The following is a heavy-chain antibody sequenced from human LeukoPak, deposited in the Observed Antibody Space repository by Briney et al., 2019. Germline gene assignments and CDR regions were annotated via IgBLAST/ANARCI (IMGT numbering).Heavy chain of an antibody. J-gene: IGHJ4*02. D-gene: IGHD4-17*01. CDR1: GGTFSSYA. V-gene: IGHV1-69*06. CDR2: IIPIFGTA. CDR3: ARGGNGGRMTTVTPALDY. Sequence: AASVKVSCKASGGTFSSYAISWVRQAPGQGLEWMGGIIPIFGTANYAQKFQGRVTITADKSTSTAYMELSSLRSEDTAVYYCARGGNGGRMTTVTPALDYWGQGTLVTVSS.